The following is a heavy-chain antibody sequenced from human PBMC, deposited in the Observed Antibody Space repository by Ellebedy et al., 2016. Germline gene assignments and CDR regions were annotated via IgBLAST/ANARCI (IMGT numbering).Heavy chain of an antibody. CDR3: AGGKGGLGWVYSYYGMDV. CDR1: GFTFSDYW. V-gene: IGHV3-7*03. D-gene: IGHD6-19*01. Sequence: GESLKISCAASGFTFSDYWMSWVRQAPGKGLEWVANIKQDGSEKYYVDSVKGRFTISRDNAKNSLYLQMNSLRAEDTAVYYLAGGKGGLGWVYSYYGMDVWGQGTTVTVPS. J-gene: IGHJ6*02. CDR2: IKQDGSEK.